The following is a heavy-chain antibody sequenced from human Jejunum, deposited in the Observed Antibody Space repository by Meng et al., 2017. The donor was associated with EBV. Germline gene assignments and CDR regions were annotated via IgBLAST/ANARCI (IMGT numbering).Heavy chain of an antibody. CDR1: GDSIDSRNW. V-gene: IGHV4-4*02. CDR3: VRGGDYCLVY. Sequence: QVQLEVVGQGLVKPSGTLSLTCAVSGDSIDSRNWWSWVRQSPERGLEWIGEIYYSGSTNYNPSLKSRVTILVDRSENHFSLHLSSVTAADTAVYYCVRGGDYCLVYWGQGTLVTVSS. J-gene: IGHJ4*02. D-gene: IGHD2-21*02. CDR2: IYYSGST.